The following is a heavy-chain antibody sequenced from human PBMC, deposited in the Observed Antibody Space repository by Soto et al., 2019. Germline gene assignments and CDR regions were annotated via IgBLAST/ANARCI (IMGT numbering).Heavy chain of an antibody. Sequence: PGGSLRLSCAASGFTNKGIHWLRQAPGKGLEWVAVMWYDGSRKYYGDSVKGRFTISRDNSKNTLYLQMNSLRAEDTDVYYCANDIQQVNDYWGQGTLVTVSS. D-gene: IGHD6-13*01. CDR1: GFTNKG. J-gene: IGHJ4*02. CDR3: ANDIQQVNDY. V-gene: IGHV3-30*02. CDR2: MWYDGSRK.